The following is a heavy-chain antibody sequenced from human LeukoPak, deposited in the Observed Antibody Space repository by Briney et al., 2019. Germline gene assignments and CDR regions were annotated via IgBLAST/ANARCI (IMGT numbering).Heavy chain of an antibody. D-gene: IGHD3-3*01. CDR3: ARDQEVRYDFWSGYYKTDYYYYMDV. Sequence: SQTLSLTCTVSGGSISSGSYYWSWIRQSAGKGLEWIGRIHISGSTNYNPSLKSRVTISVDTSKNQVSLKLSSVTAADTAVYYCARDQEVRYDFWSGYYKTDYYYYMDVWGKGTTVTVSS. J-gene: IGHJ6*03. V-gene: IGHV4-61*02. CDR1: GGSISSGSYY. CDR2: IHISGST.